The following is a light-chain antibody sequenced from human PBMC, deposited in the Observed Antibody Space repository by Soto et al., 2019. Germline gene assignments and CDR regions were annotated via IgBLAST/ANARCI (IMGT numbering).Light chain of an antibody. CDR1: QDISNY. J-gene: IGKJ2*01. Sequence: DIQMTQSPSSRSASVGDRVTITCQASQDISNYLNWYQQKPGKAPKLLIYDASNLETGVPSRFSGSGSGTDFTLTISSLQPEDFATYYCQQSYSTPYTFGQGTKVDSK. CDR2: DAS. CDR3: QQSYSTPYT. V-gene: IGKV1-39*01.